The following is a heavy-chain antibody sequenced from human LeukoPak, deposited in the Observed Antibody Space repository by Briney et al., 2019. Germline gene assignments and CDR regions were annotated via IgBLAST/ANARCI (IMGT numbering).Heavy chain of an antibody. CDR1: SDSISNSSYS. V-gene: IGHV4-39*01. J-gene: IGHJ4*02. CDR2: IYYSGNT. Sequence: ASETLSLTCTVSSDSISNSSYSWGWIRQPPGKGLEWIGSIYYSGNTYYNPSLKSRLTVSVDTSKNQFSLKLSSVTAADTAVYYCASRAPTTSSSDYFDYWGQGTLVTVSS. CDR3: ASRAPTTSSSDYFDY. D-gene: IGHD6-6*01.